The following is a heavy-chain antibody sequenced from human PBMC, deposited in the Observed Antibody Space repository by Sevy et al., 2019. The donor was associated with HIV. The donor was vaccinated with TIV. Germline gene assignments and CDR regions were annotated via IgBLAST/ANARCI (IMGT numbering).Heavy chain of an antibody. CDR2: ISFDGTNK. J-gene: IGHJ3*02. Sequence: GGSLRLSCAASGFILSSYAMHWVRQAPGKGLEWVAAISFDGTNKQYVDSVKGRFTVSREDSKNRLYLQMNSLRGDDMAVYYCAGERISISGVLTRPHYGFTIWGQGTVVTVSS. V-gene: IGHV3-30-3*01. CDR1: GFILSSYA. D-gene: IGHD3-3*01. CDR3: AGERISISGVLTRPHYGFTI.